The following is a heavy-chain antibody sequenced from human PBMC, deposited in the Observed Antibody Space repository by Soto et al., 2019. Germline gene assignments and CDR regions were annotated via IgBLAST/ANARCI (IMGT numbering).Heavy chain of an antibody. Sequence: GGSLRLSCAASGFTFDDYAMHWVRQAPGKGLEWVSGISWNSGSIGYADSVKGRFTISRDNAKNSLYLQMNSLRAEDSALYYCAKALRGGYFDSNFDYWGQGTLVTVSS. CDR1: GFTFDDYA. CDR2: ISWNSGSI. CDR3: AKALRGGYFDSNFDY. V-gene: IGHV3-9*01. J-gene: IGHJ4*02. D-gene: IGHD3-9*01.